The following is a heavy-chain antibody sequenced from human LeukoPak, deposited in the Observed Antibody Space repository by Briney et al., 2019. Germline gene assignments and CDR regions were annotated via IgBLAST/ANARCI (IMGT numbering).Heavy chain of an antibody. D-gene: IGHD6-19*01. CDR3: ARDSGVAGFGY. V-gene: IGHV4-39*07. J-gene: IGHJ4*02. Sequence: SETLSLTCTVSGGPISSSSYYWGWIRQPPGKGLEWIGSIYYSGSTYYNPPLKSRVTISVDTSKNQFSLKLSSVAAADAAVYYCARDSGVAGFGYWGQGTLVTVSS. CDR1: GGPISSSSYY. CDR2: IYYSGST.